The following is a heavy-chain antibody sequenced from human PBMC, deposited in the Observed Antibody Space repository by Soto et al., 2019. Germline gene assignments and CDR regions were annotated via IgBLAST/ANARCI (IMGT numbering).Heavy chain of an antibody. J-gene: IGHJ3*02. CDR1: GYTFTGYY. D-gene: IGHD5-12*01. CDR3: ARDQYSGYEASAFDI. CDR2: INPNSGGT. V-gene: IGHV1-2*04. Sequence: ASVKVSCKASGYTFTGYYMHWVRQAPGQGLEWMGWINPNSGGTNYAQKLQGWVTMTRDTSTSTAYMELRRLRSDDTAVYYCARDQYSGYEASAFDIWGQGTMVTVSS.